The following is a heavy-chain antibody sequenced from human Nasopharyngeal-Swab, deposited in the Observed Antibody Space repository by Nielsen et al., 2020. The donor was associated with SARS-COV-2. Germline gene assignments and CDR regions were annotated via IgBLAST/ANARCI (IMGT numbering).Heavy chain of an antibody. D-gene: IGHD3-10*01. V-gene: IGHV3-23*01. CDR3: SKDDVVRGDAFDI. J-gene: IGHJ3*02. CDR2: IIASGGST. CDR1: GFTFNIYA. Sequence: GGSLSLSCIASGFTFNIYAMAWVRRTPGRGLQWVSGIIASGGSTYYTDSVKGRFAVSRDNSRNTLYLQMHSLRVEDTSLYYCSKDDVVRGDAFDIWGQGTMVTVSS.